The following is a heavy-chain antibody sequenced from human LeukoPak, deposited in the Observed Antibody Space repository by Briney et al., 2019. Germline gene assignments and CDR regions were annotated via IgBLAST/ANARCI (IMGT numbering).Heavy chain of an antibody. Sequence: HPGGSLRLSCAASGFTFSSNWMSWVRQAPGKGLEWVANIKQDGSEKYYVDSVKGRFTISRDNAKNSLYLQMNSLRAEDTAVYYCARRYFDYWGQGTLVTVSS. CDR2: IKQDGSEK. CDR3: ARRYFDY. CDR1: GFTFSSNW. V-gene: IGHV3-7*01. J-gene: IGHJ4*02.